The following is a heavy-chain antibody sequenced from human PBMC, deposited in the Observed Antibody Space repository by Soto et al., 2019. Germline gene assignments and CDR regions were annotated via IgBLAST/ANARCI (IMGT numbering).Heavy chain of an antibody. J-gene: IGHJ5*02. CDR1: GGSFIGYY. D-gene: IGHD5-18*01. CDR2: INHIGST. V-gene: IGHV4-34*01. CDR3: ARKGGGEDTAMTFDP. Sequence: PSETLSLTCAVYGGSFIGYYWSWIRQRPGKGLEWIGDINHIGSTNYNPSLKSRVTISVDTSKNQCSLKLSSVTAADTAVYSCARKGGGEDTAMTFDPWGQGTLVTVSS.